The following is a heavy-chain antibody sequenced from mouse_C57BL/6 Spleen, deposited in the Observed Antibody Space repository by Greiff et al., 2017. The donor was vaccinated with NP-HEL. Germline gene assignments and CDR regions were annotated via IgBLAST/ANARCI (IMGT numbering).Heavy chain of an antibody. D-gene: IGHD3-2*02. CDR2: INPSNGGT. J-gene: IGHJ2*01. Sequence: VQLQQSGTELVKPGASVKLSCKASGYTFTSYWMHWVKQRPGQGLEWIGNINPSNGGTNYNEKFKSKATLTVDKSSSTAYMQRSSLTSEDSAVYYCARRRSDSSGYDYWGQGTTLTVSS. CDR1: GYTFTSYW. V-gene: IGHV1-53*01. CDR3: ARRRSDSSGYDY.